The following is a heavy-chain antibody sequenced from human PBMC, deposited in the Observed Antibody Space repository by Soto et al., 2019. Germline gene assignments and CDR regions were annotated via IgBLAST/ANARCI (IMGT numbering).Heavy chain of an antibody. CDR1: GDSISAYS. V-gene: IGHV4-59*01. CDR3: AREGNLGRWLQPLDF. J-gene: IGHJ4*02. D-gene: IGHD5-12*01. Sequence: QVQLQVSAPGLVKPSETLSLTCTVSGDSISAYSWSWVRQPPGKGLEWIGNIHYNGNTKYTPSLKSRVSMSVDTSKNQFSLRLISVTAADTAKYFCAREGNLGRWLQPLDFWGQGTLVTVSS. CDR2: IHYNGNT.